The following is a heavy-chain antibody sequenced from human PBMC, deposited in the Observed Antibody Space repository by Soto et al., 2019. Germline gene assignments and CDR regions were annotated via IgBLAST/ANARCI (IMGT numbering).Heavy chain of an antibody. V-gene: IGHV3-23*01. D-gene: IGHD6-6*01. CDR3: AKVPWGSSRTGGFDF. J-gene: IGHJ4*02. CDR2: ITGGGNT. Sequence: EVQLLESGGGLVQPGGSRRLSCAASGFTFTNYAMNWVRQAPGKGLEWVSAITGGGNTYYADSVKGRFTISRDSFESTLYLQMNSLKAEDTAVYYCAKVPWGSSRTGGFDFWGQGSLVTVSS. CDR1: GFTFTNYA.